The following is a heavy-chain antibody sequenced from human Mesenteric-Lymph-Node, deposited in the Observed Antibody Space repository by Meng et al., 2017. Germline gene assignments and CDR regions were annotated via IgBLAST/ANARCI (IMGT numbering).Heavy chain of an antibody. CDR1: GFTFDDYA. CDR2: ISWNSGSI. V-gene: IGHV3-9*01. CDR3: AREGLHDAFDI. D-gene: IGHD5-18*01. Sequence: LSLTCAASGFTFDDYAMHWVRQAPGKGLEWVSGISWNSGSIGYADSVKGRFTISRDNAKNSLYLQMNSLRAEDTAVYYCAREGLHDAFDIWGQGTMVTVSS. J-gene: IGHJ3*02.